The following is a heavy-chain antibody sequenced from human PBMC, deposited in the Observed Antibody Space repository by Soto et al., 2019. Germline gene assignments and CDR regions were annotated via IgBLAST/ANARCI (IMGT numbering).Heavy chain of an antibody. V-gene: IGHV3-74*01. J-gene: IGHJ4*02. CDR1: GFIFSSYW. Sequence: GGSLRLSCAASGFIFSSYWMHWVRQAPGKGLVWVSRINSDGSSTSYADSVKGRFTISRDNAKNTLYLQMNSLRAEDTAVYYCARGEVAATTTFDYWGQGTLVTVLL. CDR2: INSDGSST. CDR3: ARGEVAATTTFDY. D-gene: IGHD2-15*01.